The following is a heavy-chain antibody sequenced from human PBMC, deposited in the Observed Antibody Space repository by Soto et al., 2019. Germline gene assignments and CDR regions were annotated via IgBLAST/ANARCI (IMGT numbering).Heavy chain of an antibody. D-gene: IGHD3-3*01. J-gene: IGHJ3*02. V-gene: IGHV4-59*01. CDR1: GGSISSYY. Sequence: QVQLQESGPGLVKPSETLSLTCTVSGGSISSYYWSWIRQPPGKGLEWIGYIYYSGSTNYNPSLRSRVTISVDTSQNQFSLRLSSVTAADTAVYYCARFKPTYDFWSGYQIDAFDIWGQGTMVTVSS. CDR2: IYYSGST. CDR3: ARFKPTYDFWSGYQIDAFDI.